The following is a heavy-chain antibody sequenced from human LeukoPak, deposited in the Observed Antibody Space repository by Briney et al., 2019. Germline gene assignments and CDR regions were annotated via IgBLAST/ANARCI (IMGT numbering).Heavy chain of an antibody. V-gene: IGHV3-21*01. CDR2: ISSSSSYI. CDR1: GFTFSTYN. Sequence: GGSLRLSCEASGFTFSTYNMNWVRQAPGKRLEWVSSISSSSSYIYYADSVKGRFTISRDNAKNSLYLQMNSLRAEDTAVYYCAKIYNYGGNPPNSGWGQGTLVTVSS. D-gene: IGHD4-23*01. CDR3: AKIYNYGGNPPNSG. J-gene: IGHJ4*02.